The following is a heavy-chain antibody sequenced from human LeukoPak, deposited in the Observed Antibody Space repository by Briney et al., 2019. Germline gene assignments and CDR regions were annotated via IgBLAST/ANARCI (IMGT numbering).Heavy chain of an antibody. CDR1: GYTFTSYD. V-gene: IGHV1-8*03. CDR2: MNPNSGNT. CDR3: ARDAPVLQWLVPDYYYMDV. J-gene: IGHJ6*03. Sequence: GASVKVSCKASGYTFTSYDINWVRQATGQGLEWMGWMNPNSGNTGYAQKFQGRVTITRNTSISTAYMELSSLRSEDTAVYYCARDAPVLQWLVPDYYYMDVWGKGTTVTISS. D-gene: IGHD6-19*01.